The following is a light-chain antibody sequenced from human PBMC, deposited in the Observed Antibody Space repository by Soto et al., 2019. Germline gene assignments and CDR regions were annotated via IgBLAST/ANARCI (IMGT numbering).Light chain of an antibody. Sequence: EIVLTQSPGTLSLSPGDRATLFCRASQSVSSNYLAWYQQKPGQAPRLLIFGTSSRATGIPDRFSGSGSETDFTLTISRLEPEDFAVYYCQQYGNSPRTFGQGTKVEIK. CDR1: QSVSSNY. CDR3: QQYGNSPRT. CDR2: GTS. V-gene: IGKV3-20*01. J-gene: IGKJ1*01.